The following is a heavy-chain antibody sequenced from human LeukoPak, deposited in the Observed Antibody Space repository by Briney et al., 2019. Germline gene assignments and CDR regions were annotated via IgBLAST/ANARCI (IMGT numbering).Heavy chain of an antibody. CDR1: GFTFSSYS. Sequence: GGSLRLSCAASGFTFSSYSMNWVRQAPGKGLEWVSSISSSSSYIYYADSVKGRFTISRDNSKNTLYVQMNSLRDEDTAVYYCAKHRFESGGYHSTDWGQGTLVTVSS. CDR2: ISSSSSYI. D-gene: IGHD3-22*01. CDR3: AKHRFESGGYHSTD. V-gene: IGHV3-21*04. J-gene: IGHJ4*02.